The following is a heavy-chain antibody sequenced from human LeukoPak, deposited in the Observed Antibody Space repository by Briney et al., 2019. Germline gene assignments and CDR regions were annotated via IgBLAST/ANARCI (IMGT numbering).Heavy chain of an antibody. V-gene: IGHV5-51*01. CDR2: IYPGDSDT. CDR1: GYSFTSYW. Sequence: GESLKISCKGSGYSFTSYWIGWVRQMPGKGLEWMGIIYPGDSDTRYSPSFQGQVTISADKSISTAYLQWSSLKASDTAMYYCARVDPGVGADSGGAFDMWGQGTMVTVSS. CDR3: ARVDPGVGADSGGAFDM. D-gene: IGHD1-26*01. J-gene: IGHJ3*02.